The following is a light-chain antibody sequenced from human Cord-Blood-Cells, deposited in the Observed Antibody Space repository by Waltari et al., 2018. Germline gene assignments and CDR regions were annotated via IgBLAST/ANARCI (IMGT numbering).Light chain of an antibody. CDR1: SSDVGSYNL. J-gene: IGLJ3*02. V-gene: IGLV2-23*01. CDR2: EGS. Sequence: QSALTQPASVSGSPGQSITISCTGTSSDVGSYNLVSWYPQHPGKAPKLMIYEGSKRPSGVSNRFSGSQSGNTASLTISGLQAEDEADYYCCSYAGSSTWVFGGGTKLTVL. CDR3: CSYAGSSTWV.